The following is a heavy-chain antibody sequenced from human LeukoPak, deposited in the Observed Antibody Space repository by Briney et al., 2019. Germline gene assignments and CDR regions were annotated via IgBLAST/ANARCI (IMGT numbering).Heavy chain of an antibody. CDR2: ITPGRGET. V-gene: IGHV1-3*03. D-gene: IGHD6-19*01. Sequence: ASVKVSCKASGYTFTDYAIHWVRQAPGQSLEWMGWITPGRGETRYSQEFQRRITFTRDKSASTVYMDLSDLRSEDTAVYYCARGGKQWRGGNYCESWGEGTLVAVSS. CDR1: GYTFTDYA. J-gene: IGHJ4*02. CDR3: ARGGKQWRGGNYCES.